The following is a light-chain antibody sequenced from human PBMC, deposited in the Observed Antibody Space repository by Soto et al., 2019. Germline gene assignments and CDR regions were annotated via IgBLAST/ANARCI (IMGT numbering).Light chain of an antibody. CDR1: KLGDKY. J-gene: IGLJ2*01. V-gene: IGLV3-1*01. CDR3: QAWDTSTAV. CDR2: QDS. Sequence: SYELTQPPSVSVSPGQTASITCSGDKLGDKYTSWYQQKPGQSPLLVIYQDSKRPSGIPERFSGSNSGNTATLTISGTQAMDEADYYCQAWDTSTAVFGAGTKLTVL.